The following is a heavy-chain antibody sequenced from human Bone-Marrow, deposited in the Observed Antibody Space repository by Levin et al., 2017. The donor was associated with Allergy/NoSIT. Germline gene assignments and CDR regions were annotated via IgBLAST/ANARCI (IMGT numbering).Heavy chain of an antibody. J-gene: IGHJ6*02. CDR2: ISTQNGKT. CDR1: GYTFTDYG. Sequence: PGASVKVSCKASGYTFTDYGVSWVRQAPGQGLEWMGWISTQNGKTDYPEKVQGRVTLTTERSTNTVYLELRGLTSDDTAVYYCVRDPGGFTNGYQYYWHAMDVWGQGTTVTVSS. D-gene: IGHD5-18*01. V-gene: IGHV1-18*01. CDR3: VRDPGGFTNGYQYYWHAMDV.